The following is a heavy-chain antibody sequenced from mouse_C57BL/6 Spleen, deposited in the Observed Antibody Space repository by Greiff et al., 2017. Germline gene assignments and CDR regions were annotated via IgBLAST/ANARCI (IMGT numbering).Heavy chain of an antibody. Sequence: VQLKESGAELVRPGASVKLSCTASGFNIKDDYMHWVKQRPEQGLEWIGWIDPENGDTEYASNFQGKATITADTSSNTAYLQLSSLTSEDTAVYYCTTRDYGGFAYWGQGTLVTVSA. V-gene: IGHV14-4*01. CDR1: GFNIKDDY. D-gene: IGHD1-1*01. CDR2: IDPENGDT. J-gene: IGHJ3*01. CDR3: TTRDYGGFAY.